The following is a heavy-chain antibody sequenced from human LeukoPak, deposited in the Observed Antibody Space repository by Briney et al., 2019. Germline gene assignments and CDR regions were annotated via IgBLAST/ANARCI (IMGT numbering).Heavy chain of an antibody. V-gene: IGHV4-59*08. Sequence: SEALSLTCTVSGGSVTSYYWSWIRQPPGKGLEWVGYIFYSGSTNYNPSPKSRVTISVDTSKNQFSLNLSSVTAADTAMYYCARHGRNSGAPNYWGQGTLVTVSS. D-gene: IGHD6-19*01. CDR2: IFYSGST. J-gene: IGHJ4*02. CDR1: GGSVTSYY. CDR3: ARHGRNSGAPNY.